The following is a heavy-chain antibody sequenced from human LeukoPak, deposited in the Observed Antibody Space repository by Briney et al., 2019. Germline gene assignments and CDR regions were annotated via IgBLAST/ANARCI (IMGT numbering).Heavy chain of an antibody. CDR2: ISGSGGST. CDR3: AKDHRMQLWRYFDY. V-gene: IGHV3-23*01. J-gene: IGHJ4*02. CDR1: GFTFSSYA. Sequence: GGSLRLSCAASGFTFSSYAMSWVRQAPGKGLEWVSVISGSGGSTYYADSVKGRFTISRDNSKNTLYLQMNSLRAEDTAVYYCAKDHRMQLWRYFDYWGQGTLVTVSS. D-gene: IGHD5-18*01.